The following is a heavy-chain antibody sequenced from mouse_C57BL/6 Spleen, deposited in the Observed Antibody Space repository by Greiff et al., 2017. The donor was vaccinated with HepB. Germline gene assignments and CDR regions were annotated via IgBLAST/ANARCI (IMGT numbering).Heavy chain of an antibody. CDR1: GYTFTSYW. CDR2: IHPNSGST. D-gene: IGHD1-1*01. V-gene: IGHV1-64*01. CDR3: ARCSIDSSLYYFDY. J-gene: IGHJ2*01. Sequence: VQLQQPGAELVKPGASVKLSCKASGYTFTSYWMHWVKQRPGQGLEWIGMIHPNSGSTNYNEKFKSKATLTVDKSSSTAYMQLSSLTSEDSAVYYCARCSIDSSLYYFDYWGQGTTLTVSS.